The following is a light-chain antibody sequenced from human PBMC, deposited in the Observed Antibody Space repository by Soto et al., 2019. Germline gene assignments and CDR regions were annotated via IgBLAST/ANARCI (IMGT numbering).Light chain of an antibody. CDR3: NSYAGINNIGV. J-gene: IGLJ1*01. Sequence: QSALTQPPSASGSPGQSVTISCTGTSSEVGGYKYVSWYQQHPGKAPKLMIFEVNKRPSGVSDRFSVSKSGNTASLTVSGLEAEAEADYYCNSYAGINNIGVFGTGTKLTVL. CDR2: EVN. V-gene: IGLV2-8*01. CDR1: SSEVGGYKY.